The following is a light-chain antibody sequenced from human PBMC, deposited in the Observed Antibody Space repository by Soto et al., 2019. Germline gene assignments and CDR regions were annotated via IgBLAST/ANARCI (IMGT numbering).Light chain of an antibody. CDR2: DAS. CDR3: QQYTNTNNPWM. J-gene: IGKJ1*01. CDR1: QTISTW. V-gene: IGKV1-5*01. Sequence: DIQVTQSPPTLSSSVLERFTITCRASQTISTWMAWYQQKPGKAPKLLVYDASTLQSGVASRFSGSGSGTEFTLIISGLQPDDSATYYCQQYTNTNNPWMFGQGTKV.